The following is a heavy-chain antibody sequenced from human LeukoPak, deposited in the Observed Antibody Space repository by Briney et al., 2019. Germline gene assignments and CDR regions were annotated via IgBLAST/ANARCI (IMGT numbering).Heavy chain of an antibody. CDR2: IYYSGST. J-gene: IGHJ3*02. CDR3: ARETYSSSSPTGHEAFDI. D-gene: IGHD6-6*01. V-gene: IGHV4-39*07. CDR1: GGSISSSSYY. Sequence: PSETLSLTCTVSGGSISSSSYYWGWIRQPPGKGLEWIGSIYYSGSTYYNPSLKSRVTISVDTSKNQFSLKLSSVTAADTAVYYCARETYSSSSPTGHEAFDIWGQGTMVTVSS.